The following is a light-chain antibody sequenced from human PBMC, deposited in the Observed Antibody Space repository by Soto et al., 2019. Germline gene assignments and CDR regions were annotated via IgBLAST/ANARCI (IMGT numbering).Light chain of an antibody. J-gene: IGKJ5*01. CDR1: QSVSSY. Sequence: DIVLTQSPGTLSLSPGERATLSCRASQSVSSYLAWYQQKPGLAPRLLIYDASSRATGIPARFSGSGSGTDFTLTISSLEPEDFAVYHCQQRSNWITFGQGTRLEIK. CDR3: QQRSNWIT. CDR2: DAS. V-gene: IGKV3-11*01.